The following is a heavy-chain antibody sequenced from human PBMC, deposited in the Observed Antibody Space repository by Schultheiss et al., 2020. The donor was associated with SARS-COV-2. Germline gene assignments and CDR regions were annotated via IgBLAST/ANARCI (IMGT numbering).Heavy chain of an antibody. J-gene: IGHJ4*02. Sequence: GGSLRLSCAAPGFTFDDYAMHWVRQAPGKGLEWISYISGSGDTIYYADSVKGRFTISRDNSKNSLYLQMNSLRTEDTAVYYCARDRFHFDSSGLPAYWGQGTLVTVSS. CDR2: ISGSGDTI. D-gene: IGHD3-22*01. V-gene: IGHV3-48*03. CDR3: ARDRFHFDSSGLPAY. CDR1: GFTFDDYA.